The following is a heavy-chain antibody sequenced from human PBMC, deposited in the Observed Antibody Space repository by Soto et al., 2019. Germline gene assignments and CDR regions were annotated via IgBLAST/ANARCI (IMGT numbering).Heavy chain of an antibody. Sequence: SETLSVTCTVSAGSLRSGGYYWSWIRQHPGKGLEWIGYIYYSGSTYYNPSLKSRVTISVDTSKNQFSLKLSSVTAADTAVYYCAEPVPYYIYMHAWRKAPAISV. CDR3: AEPVPYYIYMHA. J-gene: IGHJ6*03. CDR2: IYYSGST. V-gene: IGHV4-31*03. D-gene: IGHD3-10*01. CDR1: AGSLRSGGYY.